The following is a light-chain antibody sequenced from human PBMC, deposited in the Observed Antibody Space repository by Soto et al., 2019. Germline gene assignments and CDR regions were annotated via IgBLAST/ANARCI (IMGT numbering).Light chain of an antibody. Sequence: EIVMTQSPATLSVSPGERVTLSCRASQSVSISLAWYQQKPGQAPRLLIHGASTRAPGFPARFSGSGSGTDFTLTISSLQSEDFAVYYCQQYNNWPWTFGQGTKVDIK. CDR1: QSVSIS. CDR3: QQYNNWPWT. J-gene: IGKJ1*01. V-gene: IGKV3-15*01. CDR2: GAS.